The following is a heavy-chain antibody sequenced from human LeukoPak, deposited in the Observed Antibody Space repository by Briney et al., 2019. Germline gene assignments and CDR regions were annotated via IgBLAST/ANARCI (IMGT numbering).Heavy chain of an antibody. V-gene: IGHV3-9*01. CDR2: IDWNGGNI. Sequence: SLRLSCAASGFTFCDYAMHWVRQAPGKGLEWVSGIDWNGGNIGYADSVKGRFTISRDNAKNSLYLQMNSLIIEDTAFYYCAKSLGGWFGGLDYWGQGTLVTVS. J-gene: IGHJ4*02. CDR3: AKSLGGWFGGLDY. D-gene: IGHD3-10*01. CDR1: GFTFCDYA.